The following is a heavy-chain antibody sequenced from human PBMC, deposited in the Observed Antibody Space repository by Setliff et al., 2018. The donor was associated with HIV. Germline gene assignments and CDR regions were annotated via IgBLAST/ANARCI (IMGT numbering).Heavy chain of an antibody. CDR1: GGSMNNYY. CDR2: IYTSGST. CDR3: ARHANGPYGPFGDLLYFDY. J-gene: IGHJ4*02. V-gene: IGHV4-4*09. Sequence: SLTCTVSGGSMNNYYWTWIRQPPGKGLEWIGYIYTSGSTKYNPSLKSRVTISLDTSKNQFSLKLTSVTAADTAVYYCARHANGPYGPFGDLLYFDYWGLGTLVTVSS. D-gene: IGHD2-21*02.